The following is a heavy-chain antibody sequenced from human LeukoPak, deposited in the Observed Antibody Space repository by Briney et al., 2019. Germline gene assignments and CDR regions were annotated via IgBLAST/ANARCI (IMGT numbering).Heavy chain of an antibody. CDR1: GYTFTSYY. Sequence: ASVKVSCKTSGYTFTSYYIHWVRQAPGQGLEWMGWLNSNDGITRLALSFQGRVTMTRDRSISTAYMELRRLTSDDTAIYYCARKTFYSEGGLDYWGQGTLVTVSS. J-gene: IGHJ4*02. CDR2: LNSNDGIT. CDR3: ARKTFYSEGGLDY. D-gene: IGHD2/OR15-2a*01. V-gene: IGHV1-2*02.